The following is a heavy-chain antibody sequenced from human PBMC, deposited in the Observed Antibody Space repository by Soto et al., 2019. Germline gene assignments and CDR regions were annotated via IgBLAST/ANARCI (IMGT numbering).Heavy chain of an antibody. D-gene: IGHD2-15*01. CDR2: INSRSTAV. Sequence: LRLSCEASGFTFSISAMNWVRQAPGKGLEWVSSINSRSTAVRYADSVKGRFTISRDNANNSLSLQLNSLRPEDTAVYYCARGGGSLSYWGQGTLVTVSS. CDR3: ARGGGSLSY. V-gene: IGHV3-21*01. CDR1: GFTFSISA. J-gene: IGHJ4*02.